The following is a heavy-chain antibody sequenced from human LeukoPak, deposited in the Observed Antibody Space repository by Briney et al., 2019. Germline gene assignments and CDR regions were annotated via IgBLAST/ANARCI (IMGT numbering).Heavy chain of an antibody. Sequence: SETLSLTCSVSGGSISSYYWSWIRQPPGKGLEWIGYIYYSGSTNYNPSLKSRVTISVDTSKNQFSLKLSSVTAADTAVYYCARLPDYYDSSGFDYWGQGTLVTVSS. D-gene: IGHD3-22*01. V-gene: IGHV4-59*08. CDR2: IYYSGST. CDR3: ARLPDYYDSSGFDY. J-gene: IGHJ4*02. CDR1: GGSISSYY.